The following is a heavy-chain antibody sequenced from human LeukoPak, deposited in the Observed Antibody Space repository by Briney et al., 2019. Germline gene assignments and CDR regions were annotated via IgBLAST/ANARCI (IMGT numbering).Heavy chain of an antibody. CDR2: ISYDGSNK. V-gene: IGHV3-30*04. D-gene: IGHD6-13*01. CDR3: ARAPRGSSSWYYFDY. J-gene: IGHJ4*02. Sequence: PGRSLILSCAASGVTFSSYAMHWVRQAPGQGLEWVAVISYDGSNKYYADYVKVRFTISRDNSKNTLYLQMNSLRAEDTAVYYCARAPRGSSSWYYFDYWGQGTLVTVSS. CDR1: GVTFSSYA.